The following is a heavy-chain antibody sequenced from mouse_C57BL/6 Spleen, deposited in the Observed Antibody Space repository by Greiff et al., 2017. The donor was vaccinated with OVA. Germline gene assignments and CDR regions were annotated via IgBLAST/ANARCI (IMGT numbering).Heavy chain of an antibody. D-gene: IGHD1-1*01. J-gene: IGHJ2*01. Sequence: VQLQQPGAELVMPGASVKLSCKASGYTFTSYWMHWVKQRPGQGLEWIGEIDPSDSYTNYNQKFKGKSTLTVDKSSSTAYMQLSSLTSEDSAVYYCARGLRSFDYWGKGTTLTVSS. V-gene: IGHV1-69*01. CDR1: GYTFTSYW. CDR2: IDPSDSYT. CDR3: ARGLRSFDY.